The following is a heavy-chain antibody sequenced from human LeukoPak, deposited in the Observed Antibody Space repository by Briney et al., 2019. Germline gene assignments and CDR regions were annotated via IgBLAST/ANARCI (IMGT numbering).Heavy chain of an antibody. J-gene: IGHJ4*02. Sequence: GGSLRLSCAASGFTFTSYNMNWVRQAPGKGLEWVANIKEDGSEKYYVDSVKGRFTISRDNAKNSLYLQMNSLRAEDTAVYYCARGYCSGGSCYSFFWDYWGQGTLVTVSS. D-gene: IGHD2-15*01. CDR1: GFTFTSYN. CDR2: IKEDGSEK. V-gene: IGHV3-7*01. CDR3: ARGYCSGGSCYSFFWDY.